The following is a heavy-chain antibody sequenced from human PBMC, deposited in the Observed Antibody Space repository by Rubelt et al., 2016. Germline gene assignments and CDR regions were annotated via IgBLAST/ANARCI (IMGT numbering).Heavy chain of an antibody. CDR2: ISSSGDST. Sequence: NRGEWVSAISSSGDSTYYVDSVKGRFTISRDNAKNSVSLQMNSLRAEDTAVYYCARGGEFCSSTSCYEWDYWGQGTLVTVSS. J-gene: IGHJ4*02. CDR3: ARGGEFCSSTSCYEWDY. V-gene: IGHV3-21*01. D-gene: IGHD2-2*01.